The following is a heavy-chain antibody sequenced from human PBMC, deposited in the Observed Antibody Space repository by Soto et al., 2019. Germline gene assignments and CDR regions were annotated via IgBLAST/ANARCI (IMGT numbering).Heavy chain of an antibody. Sequence: GGSLRLSCAASGFTFSSYAMSWVRQAPGKGLEWVSAISGSGGSTYYADSVKGRFTISRDNSKNTLYLQMNSLRAEDTAVYYCAKDAPNSGWYLNWFDPWGQGTLVTVSS. CDR2: ISGSGGST. CDR1: GFTFSSYA. CDR3: AKDAPNSGWYLNWFDP. D-gene: IGHD6-19*01. J-gene: IGHJ5*02. V-gene: IGHV3-23*01.